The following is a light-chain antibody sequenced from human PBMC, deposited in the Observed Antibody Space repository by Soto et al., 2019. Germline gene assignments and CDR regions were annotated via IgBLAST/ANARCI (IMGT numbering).Light chain of an antibody. J-gene: IGKJ1*01. CDR3: QQYNDWPRT. Sequence: EIVMTQCPATVSVSPGERASLSCRASQSVSSDLAWYQQKPGQAPRLLIYGASTRATGISARFSGSGSGTEFTLTISSLQSEDFAVYYCQQYNDWPRTFGQGTKVEIK. CDR2: GAS. V-gene: IGKV3-15*01. CDR1: QSVSSD.